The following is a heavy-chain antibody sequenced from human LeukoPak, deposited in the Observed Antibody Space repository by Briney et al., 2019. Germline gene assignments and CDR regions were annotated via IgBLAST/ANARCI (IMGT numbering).Heavy chain of an antibody. CDR2: IRYDGSNK. CDR3: ARGHSAWYDY. J-gene: IGHJ4*02. D-gene: IGHD6-19*01. CDR1: GFTFSSYG. Sequence: GGSLRLSCAASGFTFSSYGMHWVRQAPGKGLEWVAFIRYDGSNKYYADSVKGRFTISRDNSKNTLYLQMNSLRAEDTAVYYCARGHSAWYDYWGQGTLVTVSS. V-gene: IGHV3-30*02.